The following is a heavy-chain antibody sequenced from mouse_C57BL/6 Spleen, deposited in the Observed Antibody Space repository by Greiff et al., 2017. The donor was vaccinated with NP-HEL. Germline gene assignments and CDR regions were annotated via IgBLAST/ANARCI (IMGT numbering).Heavy chain of an antibody. CDR3: AREETAQATGAMDY. V-gene: IGHV1-64*01. CDR2: IHPNSGST. Sequence: QVQLQQPGAELVKPGASVKLSCQASGYTFTRYWTHWVKQRPGQGLEWIGMIHPNSGSTNYNEKFKSKATLTVDKSSRTAYMQRSSLTSEDSAVYDCAREETAQATGAMDYWGQGTSVTVSS. CDR1: GYTFTRYW. D-gene: IGHD3-2*02. J-gene: IGHJ4*01.